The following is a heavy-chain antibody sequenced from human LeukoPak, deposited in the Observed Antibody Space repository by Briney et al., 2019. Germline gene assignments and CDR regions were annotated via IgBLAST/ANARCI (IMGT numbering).Heavy chain of an antibody. Sequence: SETLSLTCTVSGGSISSYYWSWIRQPPGKGLEWIAYMYYSGSANYNPSLKSRVTISVDTSKNQFSLDLSSVTAADTAVYYCASLAVAGTLTYFDFWGQGTLVTVSS. D-gene: IGHD6-19*01. CDR2: MYYSGSA. J-gene: IGHJ4*02. V-gene: IGHV4-59*01. CDR3: ASLAVAGTLTYFDF. CDR1: GGSISSYY.